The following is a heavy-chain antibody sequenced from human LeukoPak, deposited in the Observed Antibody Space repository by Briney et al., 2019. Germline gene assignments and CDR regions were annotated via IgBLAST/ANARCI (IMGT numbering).Heavy chain of an antibody. Sequence: ASVKVSCKASGGTFSSYAISWVRQAPGQGLEWMGRLNPESGDTSYAQNFQGRVTITRDTSINSAYMELSRLRSDDTAMYYCAREQLTGRAFDFWGQGTVVTVSS. V-gene: IGHV1-2*02. J-gene: IGHJ3*01. CDR2: LNPESGDT. D-gene: IGHD1-1*01. CDR1: GGTFSSYA. CDR3: AREQLTGRAFDF.